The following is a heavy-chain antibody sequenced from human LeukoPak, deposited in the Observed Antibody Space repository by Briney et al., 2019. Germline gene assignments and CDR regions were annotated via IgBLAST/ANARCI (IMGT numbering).Heavy chain of an antibody. CDR2: IKNDGSET. CDR3: VKNDGWFHLAQ. D-gene: IGHD6-19*01. CDR1: GFNFRDHW. V-gene: IGHV3-7*03. Sequence: GGSLRLSCAVSGFNFRDHWMDWVRQAPGKGMQWVGHIKNDGSETYYLDSLKGRFSISRDNTNNALYLQMNSLRVEDTAVYYCVKNDGWFHLAQWGQGTLVTVSS. J-gene: IGHJ4*02.